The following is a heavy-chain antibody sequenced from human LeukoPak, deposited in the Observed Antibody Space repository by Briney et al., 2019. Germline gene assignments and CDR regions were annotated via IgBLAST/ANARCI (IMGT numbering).Heavy chain of an antibody. CDR2: ISTNGVNI. D-gene: IGHD3-3*01. Sequence: GGSLRLSCAASGFTFSSYEMNWVRQAPGKGLEWLSYISTNGVNIHYADSVKGRFTISRGNAKDCLYLQMDSLRAEDTAVYYCAKDKTYHDFWSGHDAFDIWGQGTKVTVSS. J-gene: IGHJ3*02. CDR3: AKDKTYHDFWSGHDAFDI. V-gene: IGHV3-48*03. CDR1: GFTFSSYE.